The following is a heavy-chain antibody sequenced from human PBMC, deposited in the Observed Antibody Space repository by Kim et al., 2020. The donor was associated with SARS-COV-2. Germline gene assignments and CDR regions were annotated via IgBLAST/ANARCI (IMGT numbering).Heavy chain of an antibody. CDR3: TVGDAFDI. J-gene: IGHJ3*02. D-gene: IGHD3-10*01. CDR2: NGNT. V-gene: IGHV1-18*01. Sequence: NGNTNYAQKLQGRVTMTTDTSTSTAYMELRSLRSDDTAVYYCTVGDAFDIWGQGTMVTVSS.